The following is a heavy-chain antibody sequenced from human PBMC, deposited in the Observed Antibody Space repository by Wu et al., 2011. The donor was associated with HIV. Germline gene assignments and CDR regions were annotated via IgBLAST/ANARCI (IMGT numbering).Heavy chain of an antibody. V-gene: IGHV3-30*02. CDR1: GFTFSNYG. J-gene: IGHJ6*03. Sequence: QVQLVESGEAWSEPGVPETLRVAASGFTFSNYGMHWVRQAPGKGLEWVAFIRYDGSNKYYADSVKGRFTISRDNSKNTLYLQMNSLRAEDTAVYYCAKDHADTTMVTQFYYYYYMDV. CDR3: AKDHADTTMVTQFYYYYYMDV. CDR2: IRYDGSNK. D-gene: IGHD5-18*01.